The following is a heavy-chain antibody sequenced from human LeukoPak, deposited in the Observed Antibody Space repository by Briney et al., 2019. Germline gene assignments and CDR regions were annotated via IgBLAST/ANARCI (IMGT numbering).Heavy chain of an antibody. CDR3: ARQRPVPVGDYYYGMDV. D-gene: IGHD3-10*01. CDR2: IYYSGST. CDR1: GGSISSYY. V-gene: IGHV4-59*08. Sequence: SETLSLTCTVSGGSISSYYWSWIRQPPGKGLEWIGYIYYSGSTNYNPSLKSRVTISVDTSKNQFSLKLSSVTAADTAVYYCARQRPVPVGDYYYGMDVWGQGTTVTVSS. J-gene: IGHJ6*02.